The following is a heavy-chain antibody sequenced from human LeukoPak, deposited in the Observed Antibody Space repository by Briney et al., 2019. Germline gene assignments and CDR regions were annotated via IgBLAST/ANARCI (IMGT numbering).Heavy chain of an antibody. Sequence: GGSLRLSCAASGFTFSSYWMSWVRQAPGKGLEWVANIKQDGSEKYYVDSVKGRFTISRDNAKNSLYLQMNSLRAEDTAVYYCARELTIFGVAIEDAFDIWGQGTMVTVSS. CDR3: ARELTIFGVAIEDAFDI. D-gene: IGHD3-3*01. V-gene: IGHV3-7*01. CDR2: IKQDGSEK. J-gene: IGHJ3*02. CDR1: GFTFSSYW.